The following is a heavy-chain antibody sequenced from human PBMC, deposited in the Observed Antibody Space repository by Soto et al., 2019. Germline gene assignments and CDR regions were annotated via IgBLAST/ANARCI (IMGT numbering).Heavy chain of an antibody. J-gene: IGHJ4*02. Sequence: SVKVSCKASGGTFSSYAISWVRQAPGQGLEWMGGIIPIFGTANYAQKFQGRVTITADESTSTAYMELSSLRSEDTAVYYCARDLAYYDSSGPSGYDYWGQGTLVTVSS. CDR1: GGTFSSYA. CDR2: IIPIFGTA. V-gene: IGHV1-69*13. D-gene: IGHD3-22*01. CDR3: ARDLAYYDSSGPSGYDY.